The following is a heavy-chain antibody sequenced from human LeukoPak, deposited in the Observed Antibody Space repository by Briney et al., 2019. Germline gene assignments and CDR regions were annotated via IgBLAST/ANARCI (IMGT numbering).Heavy chain of an antibody. Sequence: SETLSLTCGVSGYFISSGYYWGWIRQPPGKGLEWIGSIYQSGRTYYNPSLKSRVTISVDTSKNQFSLKLSSVTAAGTAVYYCARPTPYCSGGSCYFDYWGQGTLVTVSS. CDR1: GYFISSGYY. D-gene: IGHD2-15*01. CDR3: ARPTPYCSGGSCYFDY. V-gene: IGHV4-38-2*01. J-gene: IGHJ4*02. CDR2: IYQSGRT.